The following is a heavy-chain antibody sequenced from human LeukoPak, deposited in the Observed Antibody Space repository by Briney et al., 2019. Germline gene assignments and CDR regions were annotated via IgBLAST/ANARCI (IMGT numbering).Heavy chain of an antibody. V-gene: IGHV1-18*01. J-gene: IGHJ4*02. CDR2: ISAYNGNT. CDR3: ARDSDGSFRFKYYYDSSGYETFDY. D-gene: IGHD3-22*01. Sequence: GASVKVSCKASGYTFTSCGISWVRQAPGQGLEWMGWISAYNGNTNYAQKLQGRVTMTTDTSTSTAYMELRSLRSDDTAVYYCARDSDGSFRFKYYYDSSGYETFDYWGQGTLVTVSS. CDR1: GYTFTSCG.